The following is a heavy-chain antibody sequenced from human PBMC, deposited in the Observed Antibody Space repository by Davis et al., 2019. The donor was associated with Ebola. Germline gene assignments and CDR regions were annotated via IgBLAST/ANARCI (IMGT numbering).Heavy chain of an antibody. Sequence: AASVKVSCKASGYTFTGYYIHWVRLAPGQGLEWMGWINPNSGDTKYSQKFQGWVTMTRDTPISTAYMELNRLTSDDTAVYYCARDRVCSGATCYAYFDFWGQGTLVTVSS. CDR3: ARDRVCSGATCYAYFDF. D-gene: IGHD2-15*01. V-gene: IGHV1-2*04. CDR1: GYTFTGYY. CDR2: INPNSGDT. J-gene: IGHJ4*02.